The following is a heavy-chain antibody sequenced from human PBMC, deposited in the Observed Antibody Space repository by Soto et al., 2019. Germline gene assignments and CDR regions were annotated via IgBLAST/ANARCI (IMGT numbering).Heavy chain of an antibody. D-gene: IGHD6-6*01. Sequence: SETLSLTCIVSGGSISSYYWSWIRQPPGKGLEWIGYIYYSGSTNYNPSLKSRVTISVDTSKNQFSLKLSSVTAADTAVYYCARVDSSSPTRWFDPWGQGTLVTVSS. J-gene: IGHJ5*02. CDR3: ARVDSSSPTRWFDP. CDR1: GGSISSYY. CDR2: IYYSGST. V-gene: IGHV4-59*01.